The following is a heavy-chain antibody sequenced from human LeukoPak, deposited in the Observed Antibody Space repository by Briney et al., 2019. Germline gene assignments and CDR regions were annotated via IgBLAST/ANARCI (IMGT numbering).Heavy chain of an antibody. CDR1: GFTFSSYA. CDR3: ARDGGLHTNFDY. CDR2: TKPDGSAE. D-gene: IGHD2-15*01. Sequence: QTGGSLRLSCAASGFTFSSYAMSWVRQAPRKGLEWVANTKPDGSAEYYADSARGRFTASRDNANNLLYLQMNRLRAEDTAVYYCARDGGLHTNFDYWGQGTLLTVSS. V-gene: IGHV3-7*01. J-gene: IGHJ4*02.